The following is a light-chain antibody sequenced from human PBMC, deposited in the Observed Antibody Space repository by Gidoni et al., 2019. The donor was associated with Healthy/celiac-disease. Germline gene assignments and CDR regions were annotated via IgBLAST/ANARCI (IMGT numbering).Light chain of an antibody. CDR1: QSVSSY. CDR2: NAS. V-gene: IGKV3-11*01. J-gene: IGKJ2*01. CDR3: QQRSNWPPEYT. Sequence: EIVLTQSPATLSLSPGERATLSCRASQSVSSYLAWYQQKPGQAPRLLIYNASNRATGIPARFSGSGSGTDFTLTISSLEPEDFAVYYFQQRSNWPPEYTFXQXTKLEIK.